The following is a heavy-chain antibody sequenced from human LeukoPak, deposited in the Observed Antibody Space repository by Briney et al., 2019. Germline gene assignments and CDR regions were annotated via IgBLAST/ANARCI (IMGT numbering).Heavy chain of an antibody. CDR3: ARDPGYSYGYVPWFDP. D-gene: IGHD5-18*01. Sequence: GGSLRLSCAASGFTFSSYWMSWVRQAPGKGLEWVAVISYDGSNKYYADSVKGRFTISRDNSKNTLYLQMNSLRAEDTAVYYCARDPGYSYGYVPWFDPWGQGTLVTVSS. J-gene: IGHJ5*02. CDR1: GFTFSSYW. CDR2: ISYDGSNK. V-gene: IGHV3-30-3*01.